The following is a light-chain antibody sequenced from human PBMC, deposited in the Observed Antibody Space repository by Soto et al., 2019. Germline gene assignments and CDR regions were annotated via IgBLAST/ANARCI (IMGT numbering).Light chain of an antibody. Sequence: SYELTQPPSVSVSPGQTASITCSGDKLGDKYACWYQQKPGQSPVLVIYQDSKRPSGIPERFSGSNSGNTATLTISRTQAMDEADYYCQAWDSSTVVFRGGTKLTVL. CDR3: QAWDSSTVV. J-gene: IGLJ2*01. CDR1: KLGDKY. V-gene: IGLV3-1*01. CDR2: QDS.